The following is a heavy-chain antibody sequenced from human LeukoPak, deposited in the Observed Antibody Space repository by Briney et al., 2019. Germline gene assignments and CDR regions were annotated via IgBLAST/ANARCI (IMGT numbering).Heavy chain of an antibody. CDR3: ARGPHTPVGYYYDSSGYGMDV. CDR1: GFTFSNHW. V-gene: IGHV3-7*01. J-gene: IGHJ6*02. D-gene: IGHD3-22*01. Sequence: GGSLRLSCAASGFTFSNHWMTWVRQAPGKGLEFVANIKVDGSDKYYADSVKGRFTISRDNSKNTLYLQMNSLRAEDTAVYYCARGPHTPVGYYYDSSGYGMDVWGQGTTVTVSS. CDR2: IKVDGSDK.